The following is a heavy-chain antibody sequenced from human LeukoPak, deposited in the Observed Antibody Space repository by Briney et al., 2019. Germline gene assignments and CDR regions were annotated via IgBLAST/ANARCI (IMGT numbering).Heavy chain of an antibody. V-gene: IGHV3-20*04. CDR2: INWNGGST. J-gene: IGHJ4*02. Sequence: GGSLRLSCADSGFTFDDYGMSWVRQAPGKGLEWVSGINWNGGSTGYADSVKGRFTLSRDNATNSLYLQMNSLRAEDTALYYCARARSTGYYVADYWGQGTLVTVSS. D-gene: IGHD3-9*01. CDR1: GFTFDDYG. CDR3: ARARSTGYYVADY.